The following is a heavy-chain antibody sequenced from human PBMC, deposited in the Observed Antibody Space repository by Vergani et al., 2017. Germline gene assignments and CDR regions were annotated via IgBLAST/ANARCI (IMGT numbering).Heavy chain of an antibody. J-gene: IGHJ5*02. D-gene: IGHD6-13*01. CDR1: GYTFTSYY. CDR3: TKTRMSTSSWYADNWFDP. Sequence: QVQLVQSGAEVERPGASVKVSCKASGYTFTSYYIHWVRQAPGQGLEWMGVINPSDSSTNYAQKFQGRVTMTRDTSTSTVYMGLSSLRSEDTAVYFCTKTRMSTSSWYADNWFDPWGQGTLVTVSS. CDR2: INPSDSST. V-gene: IGHV1-46*03.